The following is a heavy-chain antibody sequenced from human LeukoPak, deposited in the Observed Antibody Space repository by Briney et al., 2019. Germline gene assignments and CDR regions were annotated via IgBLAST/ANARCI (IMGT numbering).Heavy chain of an antibody. J-gene: IGHJ4*02. V-gene: IGHV4-4*07. D-gene: IGHD6-19*01. CDR2: IYTSGST. Sequence: SETLSLTCTVSGGSISSYYWSWIRQPAGKGLEWIGRIYTSGSTNYNPSLKSRVTMSVDTSKNQFSLKLSSVTAADTAVYYCARSGSIAVAGPTYYFDYWGQGTLVTVSS. CDR3: ARSGSIAVAGPTYYFDY. CDR1: GGSISSYY.